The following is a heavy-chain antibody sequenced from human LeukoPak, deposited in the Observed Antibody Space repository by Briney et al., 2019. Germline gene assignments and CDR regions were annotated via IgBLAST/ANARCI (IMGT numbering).Heavy chain of an antibody. Sequence: GSLRLSSAASGFTFSSYAMHWVRQAPGKGLEWVAVISYDGSNKYYADSVKGRFTISRDNSKNTLYLQMNSLRAEDTAVYYCVKGLVQTTMSYSVDYWGQGALVTVSS. D-gene: IGHD1-1*01. CDR1: GFTFSSYA. CDR3: VKGLVQTTMSYSVDY. V-gene: IGHV3-30-3*01. CDR2: ISYDGSNK. J-gene: IGHJ4*02.